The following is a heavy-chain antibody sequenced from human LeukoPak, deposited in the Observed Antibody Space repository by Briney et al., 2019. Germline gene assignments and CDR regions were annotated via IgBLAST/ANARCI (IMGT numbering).Heavy chain of an antibody. D-gene: IGHD1-14*01. Sequence: SETLSLTSTVPGGSISKYYWSWIRQPADKGLEWIGRIHTSGTTHYNPSLKSRVTLSVDTSTNQFSLRLTSVTATDTAVYYCARLHLPAHEGAFDIWGRGTMVTVSS. J-gene: IGHJ3*02. CDR2: IHTSGTT. V-gene: IGHV4-4*07. CDR3: ARLHLPAHEGAFDI. CDR1: GGSISKYY.